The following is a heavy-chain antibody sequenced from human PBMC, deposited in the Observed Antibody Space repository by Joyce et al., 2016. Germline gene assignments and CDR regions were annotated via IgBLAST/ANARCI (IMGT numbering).Heavy chain of an antibody. V-gene: IGHV3-74*01. J-gene: IGHJ5*02. D-gene: IGHD6-6*01. CDR3: VRGISARPGGPNWFDP. CDR2: IKTDGSST. CDR1: GFSFSGYW. Sequence: EVQLVESGGGLVQPGGSLRLSCAASGFSFSGYWIHWVRQAPGKGLVLGSRIKTDGSSTRFADSVKGRFTISRDNAKNTLYLQRNSLRAEDTAVYYCVRGISARPGGPNWFDPWGQGTLVTVSS.